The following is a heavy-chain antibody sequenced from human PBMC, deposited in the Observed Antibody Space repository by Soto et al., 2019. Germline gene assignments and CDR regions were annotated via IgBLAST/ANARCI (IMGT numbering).Heavy chain of an antibody. V-gene: IGHV3-30-3*01. D-gene: IGHD1-26*01. CDR2: ISYDGSNK. CDR3: AREAVIVGAIIDY. J-gene: IGHJ4*02. Sequence: GGSLRLSCAASGFTFSSYAMHWVRQAPGKGLEWVAVISYDGSNKYYADSVKGRFTISRDNSKNTLYLQMNSLRAEDTAVYYCAREAVIVGAIIDYWGQGTLVTVSS. CDR1: GFTFSSYA.